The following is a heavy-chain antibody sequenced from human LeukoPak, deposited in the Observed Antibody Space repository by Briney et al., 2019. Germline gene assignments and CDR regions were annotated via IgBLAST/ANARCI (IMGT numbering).Heavy chain of an antibody. CDR2: IYYSGST. Sequence: SETLSLTCTVSGGSISSSSYYWGWIRQPPGKGLEWIGSIYYSGSTYYTPSLKSRVTISVDTSKNQFSLKLSSVTAADTAVYYCARRIPAYDFWSGYYRYAFDIWGQETMVTVSS. J-gene: IGHJ3*02. V-gene: IGHV4-39*01. CDR3: ARRIPAYDFWSGYYRYAFDI. CDR1: GGSISSSSYY. D-gene: IGHD3-3*01.